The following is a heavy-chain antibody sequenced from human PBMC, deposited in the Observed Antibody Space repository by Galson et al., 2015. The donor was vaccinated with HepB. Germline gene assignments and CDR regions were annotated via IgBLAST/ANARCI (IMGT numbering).Heavy chain of an antibody. D-gene: IGHD6-13*01. Sequence: LILSCAASGFTFSSYAMHWVRQAPGKGLEWVAVISYDGSNKYYADSVKGRLTISRDNSKNTLYLQMNSLRLEDTAVYYCASPKHSSSWYTYYFDYWGQGTLVTVSS. CDR3: ASPKHSSSWYTYYFDY. V-gene: IGHV3-30*04. CDR1: GFTFSSYA. J-gene: IGHJ4*02. CDR2: ISYDGSNK.